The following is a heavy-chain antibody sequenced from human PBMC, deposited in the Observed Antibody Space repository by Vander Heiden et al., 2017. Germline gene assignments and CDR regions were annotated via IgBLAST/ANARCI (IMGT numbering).Heavy chain of an antibody. D-gene: IGHD3-10*01. CDR1: GNTFTSHY. V-gene: IGHV1-46*03. J-gene: IGHJ3*02. CDR3: ARDRAPVLGSGSLGTAFDI. Sequence: QVQLVQSGAEAKNPGASVQVSCKAGGNTFTSHYMHWMRQAPGQGLEWMRIINPRGGSTSYAQKFQGRVTMTRDTSTSTVYMELSSLRSEDTAVYYCARDRAPVLGSGSLGTAFDIWGQGTMVTVSS. CDR2: INPRGGST.